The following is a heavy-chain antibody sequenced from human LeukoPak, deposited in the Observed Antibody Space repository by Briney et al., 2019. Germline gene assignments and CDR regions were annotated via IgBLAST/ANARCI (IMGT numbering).Heavy chain of an antibody. Sequence: GGSLRLSCAASGFTFSSYAMHWVRQAPGKGLEWVAVISYDGSNKYYADSVKGRFTISRDNSKNTLYLQMNSLRAEDTAVYYCAREDDYGGNSLFDYWGQGTLVTVSS. D-gene: IGHD4-23*01. CDR1: GFTFSSYA. V-gene: IGHV3-30-3*01. CDR2: ISYDGSNK. J-gene: IGHJ4*02. CDR3: AREDDYGGNSLFDY.